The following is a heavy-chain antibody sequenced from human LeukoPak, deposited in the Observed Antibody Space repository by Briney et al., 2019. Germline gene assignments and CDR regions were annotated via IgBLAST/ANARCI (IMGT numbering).Heavy chain of an antibody. Sequence: ASVKVSCKASGYTFTGPYIHWMRQAPGQGLEWMGWINPNSGGTKYAQKFQGRVTMTRDTSTSTAYMELSGLRPDDTAAYYCARAVGATGTSDYWGQGTLVTVSS. D-gene: IGHD1-26*01. CDR3: ARAVGATGTSDY. V-gene: IGHV1-2*02. CDR1: GYTFTGPY. J-gene: IGHJ4*02. CDR2: INPNSGGT.